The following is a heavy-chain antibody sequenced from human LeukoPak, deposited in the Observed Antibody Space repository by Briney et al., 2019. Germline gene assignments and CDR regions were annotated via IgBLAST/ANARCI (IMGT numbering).Heavy chain of an antibody. CDR2: INPNNGDS. D-gene: IGHD6-25*01. Sequence: GASVKVSCKASVYTFTNYHINWVRQATGQGLDWMGWINPNNGDSGFAQKFQGRVTITRDTAMTTAYMELSSLTSEDTAIYFCARTTSFTASGYDYWGQGTLVTVSS. J-gene: IGHJ4*02. CDR1: VYTFTNYH. CDR3: ARTTSFTASGYDY. V-gene: IGHV1-8*03.